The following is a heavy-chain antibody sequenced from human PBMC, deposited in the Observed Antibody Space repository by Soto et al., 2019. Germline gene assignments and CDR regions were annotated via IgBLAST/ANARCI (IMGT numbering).Heavy chain of an antibody. D-gene: IGHD2-8*01. V-gene: IGHV4-34*01. J-gene: IGHJ3*02. CDR3: ARGGVFVARAFDI. Sequence: QVQLQQWGAGLLKPSETLSLTCAVYGGSFSGYYWSWIRQPPGKGLEWIGEINHSGSTNYNPSLKSRVTISVDTSKNQFSLKLSSVTAADTAVYYCARGGVFVARAFDIWGQGTMVTVSS. CDR1: GGSFSGYY. CDR2: INHSGST.